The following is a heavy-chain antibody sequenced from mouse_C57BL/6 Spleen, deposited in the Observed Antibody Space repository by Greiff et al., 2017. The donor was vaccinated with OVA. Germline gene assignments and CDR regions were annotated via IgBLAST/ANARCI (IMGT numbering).Heavy chain of an antibody. D-gene: IGHD1-1*01. CDR1: GFTFSDYG. CDR3: ARGYGSSLYYAMDY. V-gene: IGHV5-17*01. J-gene: IGHJ4*01. Sequence: EVMLVESGGGLVKPGGSLKLSCAASGFTFSDYGMHWVRQAPEKGLEWVAYISSGSSTIYYADTVKGRFTISRDNAKNTLFLQMTSLRSEDTAMYYCARGYGSSLYYAMDYWGQGTSVTVSS. CDR2: ISSGSSTI.